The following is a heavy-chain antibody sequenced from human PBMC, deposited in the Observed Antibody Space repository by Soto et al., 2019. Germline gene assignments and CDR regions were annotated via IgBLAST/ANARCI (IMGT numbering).Heavy chain of an antibody. Sequence: ASVKVSCKASGGTFSSYAISWVRQAPGQGLEWMGGIIPIFGTANYAQKFQGRVTITADESTSTAYMELSSLRSEDTAVYYCARTIAARYYYYGMDVWGQGTTVTVSS. CDR1: GGTFSSYA. CDR2: IIPIFGTA. D-gene: IGHD5-12*01. CDR3: ARTIAARYYYYGMDV. V-gene: IGHV1-69*13. J-gene: IGHJ6*02.